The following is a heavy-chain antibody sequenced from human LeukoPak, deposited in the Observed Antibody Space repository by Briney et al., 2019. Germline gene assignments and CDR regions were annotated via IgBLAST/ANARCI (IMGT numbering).Heavy chain of an antibody. Sequence: PGGSLRLSCAASGFTFSFYWMTWVRQAPGKGLEWVANIKQDGGDKYYMDSVKGRFTISRDNAKNSLFLQMNSLRAEDTAVYYCVAGRAFDHWGQGTLVTVSS. CDR2: IKQDGGDK. CDR1: GFTFSFYW. V-gene: IGHV3-7*01. CDR3: VAGRAFDH. J-gene: IGHJ4*02.